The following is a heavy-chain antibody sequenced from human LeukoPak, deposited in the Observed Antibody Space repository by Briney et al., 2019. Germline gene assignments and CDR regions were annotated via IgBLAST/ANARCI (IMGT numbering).Heavy chain of an antibody. CDR2: IKADGGEK. J-gene: IGHJ4*02. V-gene: IGHV3-7*01. D-gene: IGHD3-16*02. CDR3: ARHYDYVWGSYRLDY. CDR1: GFTFSTYW. Sequence: GGSLRLSCAASGFTFSTYWTNWFRQTPGKGLEWVAKIKADGGEKDHVASVKGRFTISRDNAKNSLYLQMNSLRVEDTAVYYCARHYDYVWGSYRLDYWGQGTLVTVSS.